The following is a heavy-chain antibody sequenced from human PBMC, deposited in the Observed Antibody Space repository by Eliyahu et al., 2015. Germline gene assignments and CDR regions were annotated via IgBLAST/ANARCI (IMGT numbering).Heavy chain of an antibody. CDR3: ARVGYYYDSSGYHRTPFDY. CDR2: INHSGST. J-gene: IGHJ4*02. V-gene: IGHV4-34*01. D-gene: IGHD3-22*01. Sequence: QVQLQQWGAGLLKPSETLSLTCAVYGGSFSGYSWSWIRQPPGKGLEWIGEINHSGSTKYNPPLKSRLTISVDTSKNQVSLKLRSVTAADTAVYYCARVGYYYDSSGYHRTPFDYWGQGTLVTVSS. CDR1: GGSFSGYS.